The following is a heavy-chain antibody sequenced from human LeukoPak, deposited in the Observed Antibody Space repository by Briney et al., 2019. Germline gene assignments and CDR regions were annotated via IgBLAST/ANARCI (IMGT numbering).Heavy chain of an antibody. CDR1: GGSISSYY. CDR3: ASSTMVRGSSFWFDP. V-gene: IGHV4-59*01. CDR2: IYYSGST. J-gene: IGHJ5*02. D-gene: IGHD3-10*01. Sequence: SETLCLTRTVSGGSISSYYWSWIRQPPGKGLEWIGYIYYSGSTNYNPSLKSRVTISVDTSKNQFSLKLSSVTAADTAVYYCASSTMVRGSSFWFDPWGEGTLVTVSS.